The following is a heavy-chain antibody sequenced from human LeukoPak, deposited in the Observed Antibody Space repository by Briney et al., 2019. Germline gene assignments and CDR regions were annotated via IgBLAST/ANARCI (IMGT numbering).Heavy chain of an antibody. V-gene: IGHV1-2*02. CDR2: INPSSGGT. Sequence: ASVKVSCKASGYTFTGYYMHWVRQAPGQGLEWMGWINPSSGGTNYAQKFQGRVTITRNTSISTAYMELSSLRSEDTAVYYCARALVARNYFDYWGQGTLVTVSS. CDR1: GYTFTGYY. CDR3: ARALVARNYFDY. D-gene: IGHD2-15*01. J-gene: IGHJ4*02.